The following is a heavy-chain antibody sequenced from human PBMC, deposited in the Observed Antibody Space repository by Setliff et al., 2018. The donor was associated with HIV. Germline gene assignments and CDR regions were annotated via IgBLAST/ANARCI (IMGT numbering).Heavy chain of an antibody. CDR2: IDAYNGDT. CDR3: ARDLGAFSSAGYVTTGDY. D-gene: IGHD6-25*01. J-gene: IGHJ4*02. V-gene: IGHV1-18*01. CDR1: SYTFTSYG. Sequence: AAVKVSCKASSYTFTSYGVSGVRQAPGQGLEWLGRIDAYNGDTNYDQTLQDRVTLTTDTSTNTAYMELRNLRSDDTAVYFCARDLGAFSSAGYVTTGDYWGPGTLVTVSS.